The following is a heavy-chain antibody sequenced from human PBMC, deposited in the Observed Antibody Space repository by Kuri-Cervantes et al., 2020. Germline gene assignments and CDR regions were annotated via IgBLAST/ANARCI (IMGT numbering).Heavy chain of an antibody. V-gene: IGHV3-9*01. CDR3: AREMATITPGMDV. CDR1: GFTFDDYA. D-gene: IGHD5-24*01. CDR2: ISWNSGSI. Sequence: SLKISCAASGFTFDDYAMHWVRQAPGKGLEWGTGISWNSGSIGYADSVKGRFAISRDNAKNSLYLQMNSLRAEDTAVYYCAREMATITPGMDVWGQGTTVTVSS. J-gene: IGHJ6*02.